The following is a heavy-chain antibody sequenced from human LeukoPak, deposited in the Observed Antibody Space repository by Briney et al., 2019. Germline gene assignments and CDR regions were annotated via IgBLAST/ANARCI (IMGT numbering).Heavy chain of an antibody. CDR3: AKINTIAAPGLFDY. Sequence: GGSLRLSCAASGFTFSSYAMSWVRQASGKGLEWVSAISDSGGSTYYADSVMGRFTISRDNSKNTLYLQMNSLRAEDTAEYYCAKINTIAAPGLFDYWGQGTLVTVSS. D-gene: IGHD6-13*01. V-gene: IGHV3-23*01. CDR2: ISDSGGST. J-gene: IGHJ4*02. CDR1: GFTFSSYA.